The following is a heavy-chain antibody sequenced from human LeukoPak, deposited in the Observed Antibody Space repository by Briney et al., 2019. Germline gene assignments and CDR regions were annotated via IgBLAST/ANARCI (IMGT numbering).Heavy chain of an antibody. CDR3: AREYSSSWFLWGMDV. Sequence: GASVKVSCKASGYTFTSYGISWVRQAPGQGLEWMGWISAYNGNTNYAQKLQGRVTMTTDTSTSTAYMELRSLRSDDTAVYYCAREYSSSWFLWGMDVWGQGTTVTVSS. J-gene: IGHJ6*02. V-gene: IGHV1-18*01. D-gene: IGHD6-13*01. CDR2: ISAYNGNT. CDR1: GYTFTSYG.